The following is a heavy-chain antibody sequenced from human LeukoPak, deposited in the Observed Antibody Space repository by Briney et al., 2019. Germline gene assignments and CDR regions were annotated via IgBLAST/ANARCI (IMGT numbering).Heavy chain of an antibody. CDR2: ITGGGSGI. CDR3: AKWGDYDVLTGYYVSDY. V-gene: IGHV3-23*01. D-gene: IGHD3-9*01. J-gene: IGHJ4*02. Sequence: GSLRLSCAASGFTFSNYAMSWVRQAPGKGLEWVSAITGGGSGIYYADSMKSRFTISRDNSKNTLYLQINGLRAEDTAVYYCAKWGDYDVLTGYYVSDYWGQGTLVTVSS. CDR1: GFTFSNYA.